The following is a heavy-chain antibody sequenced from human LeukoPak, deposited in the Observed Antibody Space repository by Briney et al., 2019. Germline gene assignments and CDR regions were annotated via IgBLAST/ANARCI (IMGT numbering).Heavy chain of an antibody. CDR2: IIPILGIA. CDR3: ATRYSSSWQNFDY. V-gene: IGHV1-69*02. J-gene: IGHJ4*02. D-gene: IGHD6-13*01. CDR1: GGTFSSYT. Sequence: ASVKVSCKASGGTFSSYTISWVRQAPGQGLEWMGRIIPILGIANYAQKFQGRVTITTDESTSTAYMELSSLRSEDTAVYYCATRYSSSWQNFDYWGQGTLVTVSS.